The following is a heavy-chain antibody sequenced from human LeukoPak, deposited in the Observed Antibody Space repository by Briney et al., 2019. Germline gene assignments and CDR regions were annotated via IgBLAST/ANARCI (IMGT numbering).Heavy chain of an antibody. J-gene: IGHJ4*02. D-gene: IGHD2-8*01. CDR1: GFTVSSNY. Sequence: PGGSLRLSCAVSGFTVSSNYMSWVRQPPGKGLEWVSVIYSGGSTYYADSVKGRFTISSHDSRDTLYLQMNSLRVEDTAVYYCTRDVCGVNPFDYWGQGTLVTVSS. CDR3: TRDVCGVNPFDY. V-gene: IGHV3-53*04. CDR2: IYSGGST.